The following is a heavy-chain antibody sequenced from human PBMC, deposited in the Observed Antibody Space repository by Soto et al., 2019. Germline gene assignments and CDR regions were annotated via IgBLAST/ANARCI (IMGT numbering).Heavy chain of an antibody. V-gene: IGHV5-51*01. CDR2: IYPGDSDT. D-gene: IGHD3-10*01. CDR3: AIASGSGSYYPRLDY. J-gene: IGHJ4*02. Sequence: PGESLKISCKGSGYSFTSYWIGWVRQMPGKGLEWTGIIYPGDSDTRYSPSFQGQVTISADKSISTAYLQWSSLKASDTAMYYCAIASGSGSYYPRLDYWGQGTLVTVSS. CDR1: GYSFTSYW.